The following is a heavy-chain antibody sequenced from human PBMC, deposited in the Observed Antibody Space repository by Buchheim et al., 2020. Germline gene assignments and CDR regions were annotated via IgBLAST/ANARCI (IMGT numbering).Heavy chain of an antibody. V-gene: IGHV4-59*08. CDR1: GGSISSYY. D-gene: IGHD3-22*01. J-gene: IGHJ6*02. CDR3: ARHRRVVVSTHYYYYGMDV. CDR2: IYYSGST. Sequence: QVQLQESGPGLVKPSETLSLTCTVSGGSISSYYWSWIRQPPGKGLEWIGYIYYSGSTNYNPSLKSRVTISVDTSKNQFSLKLSSVTAADTAVYYCARHRRVVVSTHYYYYGMDVWGQGTT.